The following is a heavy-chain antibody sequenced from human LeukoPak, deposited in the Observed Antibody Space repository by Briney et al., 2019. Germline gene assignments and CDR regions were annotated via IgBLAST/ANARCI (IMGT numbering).Heavy chain of an antibody. V-gene: IGHV4-59*01. CDR1: GGSISSYY. CDR2: IYYSGST. J-gene: IGHJ6*03. CDR3: ARVNDFWGESYYYYYMDV. D-gene: IGHD3-3*01. Sequence: PLETLSLTCTVSGGSISSYYWSWIRQPPGKGLEWIGYIYYSGSTNYNPSLKSRVTISVDTSKNQFSLKLSSVTAADTAVYYCARVNDFWGESYYYYYMDVWGKGTTVTVSS.